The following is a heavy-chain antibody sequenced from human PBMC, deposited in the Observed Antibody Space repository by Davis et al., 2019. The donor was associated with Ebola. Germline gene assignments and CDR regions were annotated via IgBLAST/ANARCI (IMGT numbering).Heavy chain of an antibody. D-gene: IGHD6-19*01. CDR3: ASLNSSGWYLDYYYYMDV. CDR1: GGSFSGYY. J-gene: IGHJ6*03. Sequence: PSETLSLTCAVYGGSFSGYYWSWIRQPPGKGLEWIGEINHSGSTNCNPSLKSRVTISVDTSKNQFSLKLSSVTAADTAVYYCASLNSSGWYLDYYYYMDVWGKGTTVTVSS. V-gene: IGHV4-34*01. CDR2: INHSGST.